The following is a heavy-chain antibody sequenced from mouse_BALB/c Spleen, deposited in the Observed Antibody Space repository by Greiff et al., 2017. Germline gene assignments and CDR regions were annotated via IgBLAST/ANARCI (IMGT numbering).Heavy chain of an antibody. CDR2: INSNGGST. V-gene: IGHV5-6-2*01. J-gene: IGHJ4*01. CDR1: GFTFSSYY. D-gene: IGHD1-1*01. Sequence: EVKLVESGGGLVKLGGSLKLSCAASGFTFSSYYMSWVRQTPEKRLELVAAINSNGGSTYYPDTVKGRFTISRDNAKNTLYLQMSSLKSEDTALYYCASRLLRDYAMDYWGQGTSVTVSS. CDR3: ASRLLRDYAMDY.